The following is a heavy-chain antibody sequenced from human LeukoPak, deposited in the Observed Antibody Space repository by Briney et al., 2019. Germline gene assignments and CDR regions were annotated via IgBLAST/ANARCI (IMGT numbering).Heavy chain of an antibody. CDR3: ARGVGSGYYRSYYFDY. D-gene: IGHD3-22*01. V-gene: IGHV1-8*01. CDR2: MNPNSGNT. CDR1: GYTFTSYD. Sequence: ASVTVSCTASGYTFTSYDINWVRQATGQGLEWMGWMNPNSGNTGYAQKFQGRVTMTRNTSISTAYMELSSLRSEDTAVYNCARGVGSGYYRSYYFDYWGQGTLVTVSS. J-gene: IGHJ4*02.